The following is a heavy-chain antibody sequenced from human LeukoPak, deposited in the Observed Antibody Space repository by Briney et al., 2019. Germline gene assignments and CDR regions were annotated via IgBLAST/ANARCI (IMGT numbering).Heavy chain of an antibody. V-gene: IGHV1-69*05. CDR3: TGYEPYDAFDI. J-gene: IGHJ3*02. D-gene: IGHD1-14*01. CDR2: IIPTFGKA. Sequence: SVKVSCKASGCTFTSYGISWVRQAPGQGLEWMGRIIPTFGKANYAQKFQGRVTITTDESTSTAYMELSSLRSEDTAVYYCTGYEPYDAFDIWGQGTMVTVSS. CDR1: GCTFTSYG.